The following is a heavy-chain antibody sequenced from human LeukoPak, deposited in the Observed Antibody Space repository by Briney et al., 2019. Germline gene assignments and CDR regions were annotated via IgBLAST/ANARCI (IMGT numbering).Heavy chain of an antibody. Sequence: SETLSLICTLCGDSIRCSRVHYWHWIRQPRGKGLECIGSIYYRGNTYYNPSLNSRITILMDTYKNQVEMTVSSVTAADTAVYYCARARYQYDNWFDPWGQGTLGTVSS. CDR3: ARARYQYDNWFDP. J-gene: IGHJ5*02. CDR2: IYYRGNT. D-gene: IGHD2-15*01. V-gene: IGHV4-39*06. CDR1: GDSIRCSRVHY.